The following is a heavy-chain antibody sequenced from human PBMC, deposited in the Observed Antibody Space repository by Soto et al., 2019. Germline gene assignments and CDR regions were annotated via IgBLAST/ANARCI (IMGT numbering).Heavy chain of an antibody. J-gene: IGHJ5*02. CDR3: AKEAEDIVISWFDP. Sequence: GGSLRLSCAASGFSFSSYAMSWVRQAPGKGLEWVSTISGSGGATYYADSVKGRFTISRDNSKNTVYVQMNSLIGEDTAVYYCAKEAEDIVISWFDPWGQGTLVTVSS. D-gene: IGHD2-15*01. CDR2: ISGSGGAT. V-gene: IGHV3-23*01. CDR1: GFSFSSYA.